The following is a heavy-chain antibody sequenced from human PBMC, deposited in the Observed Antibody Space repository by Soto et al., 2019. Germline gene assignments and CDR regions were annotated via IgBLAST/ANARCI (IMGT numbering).Heavy chain of an antibody. D-gene: IGHD4-4*01. CDR2: INPSGGST. CDR1: GYTFTSYY. V-gene: IGHV1-46*01. J-gene: IGHJ4*02. Sequence: ASVKVSCKASGYTFTSYYMHWVRQAPGQGLERMGIINPSGGSTSYAQKFQGRVTMTRDTSTSTVYMELSSLRSEDTAVYYCARATVTTAFDYWGQGTLVTVSS. CDR3: ARATVTTAFDY.